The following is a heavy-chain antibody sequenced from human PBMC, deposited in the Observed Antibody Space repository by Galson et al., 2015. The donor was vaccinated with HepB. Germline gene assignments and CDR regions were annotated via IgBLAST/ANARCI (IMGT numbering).Heavy chain of an antibody. J-gene: IGHJ3*01. Sequence: SLRLSCAVSGFALTIYRMTWVRQAPGKGLEWVASINQHGSEKYHVDSVKGRFTVSRDIAKNSLYLQMDGLRAEDTAVYYCTRGHWALDMWGRGTAVTVSS. V-gene: IGHV3-7*01. CDR3: TRGHWALDM. CDR1: GFALTIYR. CDR2: INQHGSEK. D-gene: IGHD3-16*01.